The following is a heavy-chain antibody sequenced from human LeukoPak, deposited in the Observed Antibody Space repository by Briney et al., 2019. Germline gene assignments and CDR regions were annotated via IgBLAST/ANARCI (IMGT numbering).Heavy chain of an antibody. CDR2: IFHTGCT. Sequence: PSETLSLTCTVAGYSISSGFYWGWIRHSPGRGLEWIGNIFHTGCTYYNPSLKSRVTISVDTSKTPFSLKLGSATAADTAVYYCARDFSFTASPYHYDGAKSRSDYWGQGTLVTVSS. J-gene: IGHJ4*02. D-gene: IGHD3-22*01. CDR3: ARDFSFTASPYHYDGAKSRSDY. CDR1: GYSISSGFY. V-gene: IGHV4-38-2*02.